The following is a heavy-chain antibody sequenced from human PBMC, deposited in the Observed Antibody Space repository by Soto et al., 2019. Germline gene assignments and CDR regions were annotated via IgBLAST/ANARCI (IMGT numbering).Heavy chain of an antibody. J-gene: IGHJ6*03. CDR3: RSSYGTYYYYYLDV. V-gene: IGHV4-39*01. D-gene: IGHD5-18*01. Sequence: PSETLSLTCTVSGGSISSSSYYWGWIRQPPGKGLEWIGSIYYSGSTYYNPSLKSRVTISVDTSKNQFSLKLSSVTAADTAVYYCRSSYGTYYYYYLDVWGKGTTVTVSS. CDR1: GGSISSSSYY. CDR2: IYYSGST.